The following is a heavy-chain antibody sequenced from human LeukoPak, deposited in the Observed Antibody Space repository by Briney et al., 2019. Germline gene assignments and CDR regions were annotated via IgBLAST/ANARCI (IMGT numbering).Heavy chain of an antibody. D-gene: IGHD3-10*01. CDR1: GFTFSSYA. CDR3: AKDRVHSDNWFDP. Sequence: GGSLRLSCAASGFTFSSYAMSWVRQAPGKGLEWVSTISTSGGSTYYADSVKGRFTISRDNSKNTLYLQMNSLRAEDTAVYYCAKDRVHSDNWFDPWGQGTLVTVSS. J-gene: IGHJ5*02. V-gene: IGHV3-23*01. CDR2: ISTSGGST.